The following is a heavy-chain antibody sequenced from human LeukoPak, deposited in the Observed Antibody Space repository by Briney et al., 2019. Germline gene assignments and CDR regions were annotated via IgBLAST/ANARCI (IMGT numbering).Heavy chain of an antibody. Sequence: PSETLSLTRTVSGVSISSYYWTWIRQRPGKGLEWIGNIDYSGNTKYNPSLKGRVTISVDTSKNQFSLKLSSVTAADTAVYYCARWYYDSSGYRYFDYWGQGTLVTVSS. D-gene: IGHD3-22*01. V-gene: IGHV4-59*01. CDR3: ARWYYDSSGYRYFDY. CDR1: GVSISSYY. CDR2: IDYSGNT. J-gene: IGHJ4*02.